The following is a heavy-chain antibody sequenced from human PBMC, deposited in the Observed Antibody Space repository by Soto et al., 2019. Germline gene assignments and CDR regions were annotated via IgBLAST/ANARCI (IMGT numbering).Heavy chain of an antibody. CDR2: VWDGGSAS. Sequence: PGGSLRLSCAASGFSISSTSMTWVRQAPGKGLEWISEVWDGGSASRYADSVKGRFTISSDNAKNSLYLQMNSLGEEDSAVYYCARRYCGGGTCYYYDNWGQGTLVTVSS. CDR3: ARRYCGGGTCYYYDN. J-gene: IGHJ4*02. V-gene: IGHV3-48*02. D-gene: IGHD2-21*01. CDR1: GFSISSTS.